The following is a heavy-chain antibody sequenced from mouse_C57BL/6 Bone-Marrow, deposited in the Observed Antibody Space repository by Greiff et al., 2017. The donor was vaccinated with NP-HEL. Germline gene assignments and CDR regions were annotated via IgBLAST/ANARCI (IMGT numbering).Heavy chain of an antibody. V-gene: IGHV5-16*01. Sequence: EVHLVESEGGLVQPGSSMKLSCTASGFTFSDYYMAWVRQVPEKGLEWVANINYDGSSTYYLDSLKSRFIISRDNAKNILYLQMSSLKSEDTATYYCARVSHYYGSSLYYFDYWGQGTTLTVSS. CDR1: GFTFSDYY. J-gene: IGHJ2*01. CDR2: INYDGSST. D-gene: IGHD1-1*01. CDR3: ARVSHYYGSSLYYFDY.